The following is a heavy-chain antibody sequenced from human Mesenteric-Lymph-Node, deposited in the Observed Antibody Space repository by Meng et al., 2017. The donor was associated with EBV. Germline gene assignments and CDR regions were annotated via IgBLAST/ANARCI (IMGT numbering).Heavy chain of an antibody. CDR3: ARDLGYCSSTSCYGGWFDP. Sequence: QCPLVQSGAEVKKPGASVKVSCKASGYIFTTYAIHWVRQAPGQRLEWMGWINADNGNTKYSQKFQGRVTIIRDTSASTAYMELSSLRSEDTAVYYCARDLGYCSSTSCYGGWFDPWGQGTLVTVSS. V-gene: IGHV1-3*01. D-gene: IGHD2-2*01. CDR1: GYIFTTYA. CDR2: INADNGNT. J-gene: IGHJ5*02.